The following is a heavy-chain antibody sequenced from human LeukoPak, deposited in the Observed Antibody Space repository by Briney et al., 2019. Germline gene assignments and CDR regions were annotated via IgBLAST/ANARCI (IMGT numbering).Heavy chain of an antibody. CDR1: GYTFTGYY. D-gene: IGHD6-13*01. Sequence: ASVKVSCKASGYTFTGYYMHWVRQAPGQGLQWMGWINPNGGDTNYAQKFQGRVTMTRDTSISTAYMELSRLRSDDTAVYYCAPGIAAAGTIGHGGFDAFDIWGQGTMVTVSS. J-gene: IGHJ3*02. CDR3: APGIAAAGTIGHGGFDAFDI. CDR2: INPNGGDT. V-gene: IGHV1-2*02.